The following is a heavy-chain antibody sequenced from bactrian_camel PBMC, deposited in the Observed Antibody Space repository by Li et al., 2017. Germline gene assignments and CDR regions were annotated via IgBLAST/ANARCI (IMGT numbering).Heavy chain of an antibody. Sequence: HVQLVESGGGSVQAGGSLALSCAASSGYSPHKGCVGWFRQAPGKEREGVAAVSTGGGSTYYADSVKGRFTISHDNANNILYLEMNNLKPEDTAMYYCAKGDRSYGDSCRNKYWGQGTQVTVS. D-gene: IGHD6*01. J-gene: IGHJ4*01. CDR2: VSTGGGST. V-gene: IGHV3S63*01. CDR1: GYSPHKGC. CDR3: AKGDRSYGDSCRNKY.